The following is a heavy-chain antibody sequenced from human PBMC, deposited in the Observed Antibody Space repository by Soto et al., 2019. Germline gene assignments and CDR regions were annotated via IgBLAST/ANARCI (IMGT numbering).Heavy chain of an antibody. CDR3: AGQYCSGGSCPSYYFDY. CDR2: IIPILGIA. D-gene: IGHD2-15*01. CDR1: GGTFSSYT. V-gene: IGHV1-69*02. Sequence: QVQLVQSGAEVKKPGSSVKVSCKASGGTFSSYTISWVRQAPGQGLEWMGRIIPILGIANYAQKFQGRVTITADKSTRTAYMELSSLRSEDTAVYYCAGQYCSGGSCPSYYFDYWGQGTLVTVSS. J-gene: IGHJ4*02.